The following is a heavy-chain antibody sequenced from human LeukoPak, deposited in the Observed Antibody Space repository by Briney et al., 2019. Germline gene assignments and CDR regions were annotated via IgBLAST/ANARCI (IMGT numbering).Heavy chain of an antibody. V-gene: IGHV4-34*01. J-gene: IGHJ6*02. D-gene: IGHD2-2*01. CDR2: INHSGST. CDR1: GGSFSGYY. Sequence: SETLSLTCAVYGGSFSGYYWSWIRHPPGKGREWIGEINHSGSTNYNPTLKSRVTISVDTSKNQFSLKLSSVTAADTAVYYCARGRVGYCSSTSCYSSYYYYCYGMDVWGQGTTVTVSS. CDR3: ARGRVGYCSSTSCYSSYYYYCYGMDV.